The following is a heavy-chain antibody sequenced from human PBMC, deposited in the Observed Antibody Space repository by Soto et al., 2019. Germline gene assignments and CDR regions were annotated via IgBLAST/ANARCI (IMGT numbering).Heavy chain of an antibody. CDR3: ARDGYGEHEYFQH. CDR2: ISSGGST. V-gene: IGHV3-53*01. D-gene: IGHD4-17*01. CDR1: GFTVSSNY. J-gene: IGHJ1*01. Sequence: EVQLVESGGGLIQPGGSLRLSCAASGFTVSSNYMSWVRQATGKGLEWVSVISSGGSTYYADAVKGRFTISRDNSKNTLYLQMNILRPEDTAVYYCARDGYGEHEYFQHCGQGTLVTVSS.